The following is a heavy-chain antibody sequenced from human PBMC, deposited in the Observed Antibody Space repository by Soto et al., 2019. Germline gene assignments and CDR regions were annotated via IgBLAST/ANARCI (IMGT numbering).Heavy chain of an antibody. J-gene: IGHJ1*01. V-gene: IGHV3-23*01. CDR3: AKGVVVATTYFQH. CDR1: KFVDIGDR. CDR2: VSGSGGST. Sequence: PWWCLRQSVAAGKFVDIGDRSSLVHQAPGKGLEWVSSVSGSGGSTYYADSVKGRFTISRDNSNNTLYLQMDSLRAEDTAVYYCAKGVVVATTYFQHWGQGTLVTVSS. D-gene: IGHD2-15*01.